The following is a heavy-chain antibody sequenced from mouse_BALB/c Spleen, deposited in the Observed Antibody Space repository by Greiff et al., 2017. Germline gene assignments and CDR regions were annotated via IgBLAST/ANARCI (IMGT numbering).Heavy chain of an antibody. Sequence: EVQRVESGGGLVKPGGSLKLSCAASGFTFSSYAMSWVRQTPEKRLEWVASISSGGSTYYPDSVKGRFTISRDNARNILYLQMSSLRSEDTAMYYCARGGGITTVVGRDWYFDVWGAGTTVTVSS. V-gene: IGHV5-6-5*01. D-gene: IGHD1-1*01. CDR2: ISSGGST. J-gene: IGHJ1*01. CDR3: ARGGGITTVVGRDWYFDV. CDR1: GFTFSSYA.